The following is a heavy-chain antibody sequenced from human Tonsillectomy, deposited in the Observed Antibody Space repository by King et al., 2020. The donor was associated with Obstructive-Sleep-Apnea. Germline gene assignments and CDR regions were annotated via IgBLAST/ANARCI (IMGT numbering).Heavy chain of an antibody. V-gene: IGHV3-9*01. CDR1: GFTFDDYA. J-gene: IGHJ4*02. D-gene: IGHD6-13*01. CDR3: ARDKGGQQLVFDY. CDR2: ISWNSGNI. Sequence: VQLVESGGGLVQPGRSLRLSCAASGFTFDDYAMYWVRQGPGKGLEWVSGISWNSGNIGYADSVKGRFSISRDNAKNSLYLQMNSLRTEDTAFYYCARDKGGQQLVFDYRGQGTLVTVSS.